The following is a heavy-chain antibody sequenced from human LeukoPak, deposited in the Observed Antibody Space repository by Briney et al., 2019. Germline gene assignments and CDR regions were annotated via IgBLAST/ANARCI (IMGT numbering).Heavy chain of an antibody. V-gene: IGHV4-31*03. D-gene: IGHD6-6*01. J-gene: IGHJ4*02. CDR3: ARHDAGIAARPFDN. CDR1: GGSISSGGYY. CDR2: IYYSGPT. Sequence: PSQTLSLTCTVSGGSISSGGYYWSWIRQHPGKGLEWIGYIYYSGPTNYNPSLKSRITISVDTSKNQFSLKLSSVTAADTAVYYCARHDAGIAARPFDNWGQGTLVTVSS.